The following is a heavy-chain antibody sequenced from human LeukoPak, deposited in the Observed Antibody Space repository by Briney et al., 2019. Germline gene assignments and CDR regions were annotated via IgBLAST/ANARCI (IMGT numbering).Heavy chain of an antibody. J-gene: IGHJ3*02. CDR1: GGSLSSGDYY. CDR2: IYYSGST. D-gene: IGHD3/OR15-3a*01. V-gene: IGHV4-30-4*08. CDR3: ARWTGLSDAFDI. Sequence: SQTLSLTCTVSGGSLSSGDYYWSWIRQPPGKGLEWIGYIYYSGSTYYNPSLKSRVTISVDTSKNQFSLKLSSVTAADLAVYYCARWTGLSDAFDIWGQGTMVTVSS.